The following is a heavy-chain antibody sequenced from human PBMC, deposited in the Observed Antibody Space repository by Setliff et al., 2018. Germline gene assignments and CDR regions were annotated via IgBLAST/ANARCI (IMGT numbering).Heavy chain of an antibody. CDR2: IEQSGIT. CDR3: ARGRRITMIVVPPGVFDI. V-gene: IGHV4-34*01. D-gene: IGHD3-22*01. CDR1: GGSFSGYY. Sequence: SETLSLTCAVYGGSFSGYYWSWIRQPPGKGPEWIGEIEQSGITNYNPSLKSRVTISIDPSKNQFSLRLSSVTATDTAVYYCARGRRITMIVVPPGVFDIWGQGTMVTVSS. J-gene: IGHJ3*02.